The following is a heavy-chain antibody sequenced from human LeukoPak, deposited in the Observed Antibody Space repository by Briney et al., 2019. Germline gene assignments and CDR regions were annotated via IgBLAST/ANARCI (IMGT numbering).Heavy chain of an antibody. V-gene: IGHV3-15*01. CDR2: IKSKTDGGTT. D-gene: IGHD2-2*01. CDR1: GFTFSNAW. J-gene: IGHJ4*02. Sequence: GGSLRLSCAASGFTFSNAWMSWVRQAPGKGLEWVGHIKSKTDGGTTDYAAPVKGRFTISRDDSKNTLYLQMNSLKTEDTAVYYCTTDGWGYCSSTSCFDYWGQGTLVSVSS. CDR3: TTDGWGYCSSTSCFDY.